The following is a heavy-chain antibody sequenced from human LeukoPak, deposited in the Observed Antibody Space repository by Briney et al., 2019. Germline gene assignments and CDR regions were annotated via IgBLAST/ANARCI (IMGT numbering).Heavy chain of an antibody. V-gene: IGHV3-74*01. CDR3: AREVEEVPTAMGVYYYYFMDV. D-gene: IGHD2-2*01. Sequence: GRSLRLSCAASGFTFSNNWMHWVRQAPGKGLVWVSRINPDVRRTDYADSVKGRFTISRDNAKNTLYLQMNSLRVEDTAVYYCAREVEEVPTAMGVYYYYFMDVWGKGTTVTVSS. J-gene: IGHJ6*03. CDR1: GFTFSNNW. CDR2: INPDVRRT.